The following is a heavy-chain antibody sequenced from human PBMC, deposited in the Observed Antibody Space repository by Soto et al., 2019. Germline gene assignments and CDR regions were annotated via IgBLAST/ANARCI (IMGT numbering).Heavy chain of an antibody. D-gene: IGHD4-17*01. Sequence: ASVKVSCKASGYTFTSYYMHWVRQAPGQGLEWMGIINPSGGSTSYAQKFQGRVTMTRDTSTSTVYMELSSLRSEDTAVYYCARGSTVTNYYYYGMDVWGQGTTVTVSS. V-gene: IGHV1-46*01. CDR3: ARGSTVTNYYYYGMDV. CDR1: GYTFTSYY. J-gene: IGHJ6*02. CDR2: INPSGGST.